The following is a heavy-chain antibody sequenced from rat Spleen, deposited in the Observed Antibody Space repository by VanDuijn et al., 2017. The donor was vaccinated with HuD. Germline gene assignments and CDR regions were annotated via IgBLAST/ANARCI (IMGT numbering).Heavy chain of an antibody. J-gene: IGHJ3*01. CDR2: ISYDGSST. CDR3: ATTPGRPFAY. CDR1: GFTFNNYW. Sequence: EVQLVESGGGLVQPGRSLKLSCVASGFTFNNYWMTWIRQAPTKGLEWVATISYDGSSTYYRDSVRGRFTISRDNAKSTLYLQVDSLRSEDTATYYCATTPGRPFAYWGQGTLVTVSS. D-gene: IGHD5-1*01. V-gene: IGHV5-29*01.